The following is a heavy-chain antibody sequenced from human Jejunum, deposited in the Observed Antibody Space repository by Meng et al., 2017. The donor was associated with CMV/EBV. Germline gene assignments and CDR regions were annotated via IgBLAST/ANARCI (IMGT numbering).Heavy chain of an antibody. CDR1: GFTFSDAW. Sequence: SCAASGFTFSDAWMNWVRQAPGKGLEWVGRSKSKTDGGTTDYAAPVKGRFTISRDDSKNTLYLEMISLKLDDTAVYYCTTLTDWGHGDLVTVSS. CDR2: SKSKTDGGTT. CDR3: TTLTD. V-gene: IGHV3-15*01. J-gene: IGHJ4*01.